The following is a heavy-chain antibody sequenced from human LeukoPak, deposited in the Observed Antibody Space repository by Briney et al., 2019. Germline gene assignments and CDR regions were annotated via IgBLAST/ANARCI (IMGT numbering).Heavy chain of an antibody. CDR2: IKQDGSEK. J-gene: IGHJ4*02. V-gene: IGHV3-7*04. D-gene: IGHD3-22*01. Sequence: GGSLRLSCAASGFTFSNYWMIWLRQAPGKGLEWVANIKQDGSEKYYVDSVKGRFTISRDNAKNSLYLQMNSLRAEDTAVYYCARDGCYDSSPIDSWGQGTLVTVPS. CDR1: GFTFSNYW. CDR3: ARDGCYDSSPIDS.